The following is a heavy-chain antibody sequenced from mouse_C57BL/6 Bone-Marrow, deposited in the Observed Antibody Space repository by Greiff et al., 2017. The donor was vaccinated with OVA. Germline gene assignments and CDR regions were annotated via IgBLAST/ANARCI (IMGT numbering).Heavy chain of an antibody. CDR3: ARDDGYYAWFAY. Sequence: QQSGAELARPGASVKLSCKASGYTFTSYGISWVKQRTGQGLEWIGEIYPRSGNTYYNEKFKGKATLTADKSSSTAYMELRSLTSEDSAVYFCARDDGYYAWFAYWGQGTLVTVSA. V-gene: IGHV1-81*01. J-gene: IGHJ3*01. D-gene: IGHD2-3*01. CDR2: IYPRSGNT. CDR1: GYTFTSYG.